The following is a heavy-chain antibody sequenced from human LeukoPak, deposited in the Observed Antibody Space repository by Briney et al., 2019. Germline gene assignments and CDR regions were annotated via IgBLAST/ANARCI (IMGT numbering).Heavy chain of an antibody. CDR2: SIPIFGTA. Sequence: SVKVSCKASGGTFSSHAISCVRQAPGQGLEWMGGSIPIFGTANYAQKFQGRVTITTDESTSTAYMELSSLRSEDTAVYYCARDRAPHSSSWYGYFDYWGQGTLVTVSS. V-gene: IGHV1-69*05. J-gene: IGHJ4*02. CDR3: ARDRAPHSSSWYGYFDY. D-gene: IGHD6-13*01. CDR1: GGTFSSHA.